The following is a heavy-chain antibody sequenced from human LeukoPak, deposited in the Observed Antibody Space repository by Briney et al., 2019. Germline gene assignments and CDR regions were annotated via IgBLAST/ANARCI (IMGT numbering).Heavy chain of an antibody. D-gene: IGHD6-13*01. CDR1: GDSVSSNSAA. V-gene: IGHV6-1*01. J-gene: IGHJ4*02. CDR3: ARETAAGTRYWYYFDY. Sequence: SQTLSLTCAISGDSVSSNSAAWNWIRQSPSGGLEWLGRTYYRSKWYNDYAVSVKSRITINPDTSKNQFSLQLNSVTPEDTAVYYCARETAAGTRYWYYFDYWGQGTLVTVSS. CDR2: TYYRSKWYN.